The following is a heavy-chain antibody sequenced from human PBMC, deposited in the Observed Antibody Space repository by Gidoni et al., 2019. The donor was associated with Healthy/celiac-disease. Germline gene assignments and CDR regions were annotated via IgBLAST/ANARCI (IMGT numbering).Heavy chain of an antibody. J-gene: IGHJ4*02. CDR3: AKDTPMGSGSYDLGY. CDR1: GVTFRSYG. Sequence: QVQLVESGGGVVQPGRSLSLSCAASGVTFRSYGMHWVRQAPGKGLGWVAVITYDGSNKYYADSVKGRFTISRDNSKNTLYLQMNSLRAEDTAVYYCAKDTPMGSGSYDLGYWGQGTLVTVSS. V-gene: IGHV3-30*18. D-gene: IGHD1-26*01. CDR2: ITYDGSNK.